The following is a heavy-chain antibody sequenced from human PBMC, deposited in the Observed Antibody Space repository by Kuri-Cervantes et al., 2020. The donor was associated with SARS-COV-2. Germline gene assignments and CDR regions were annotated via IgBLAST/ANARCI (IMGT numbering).Heavy chain of an antibody. J-gene: IGHJ6*02. CDR1: GFTFSSYS. D-gene: IGHD6-6*01. CDR3: ARGGLGGQLVDGMDV. CDR2: ISSSSSTI. Sequence: LSLTCAASGFTFSSYSMNWVRQAPGKGLEWVSYISSSSSTIYYADSVKGRFTISRDNAKNSLYLQMNSLRDEDTAVYYCARGGLGGQLVDGMDVWGQGTTVTVSS. V-gene: IGHV3-48*02.